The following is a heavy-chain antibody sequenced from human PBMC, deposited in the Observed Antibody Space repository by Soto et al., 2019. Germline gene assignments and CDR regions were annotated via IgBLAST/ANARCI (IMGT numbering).Heavy chain of an antibody. CDR3: ARGDLSGYYYNCMDV. D-gene: IGHD3-10*01. CDR1: GFTFSSYA. CDR2: ISYDGSNK. J-gene: IGHJ6*02. V-gene: IGHV3-30-3*01. Sequence: QVQLVESGGGVVPPGRSLRLSCAASGFTFSSYAMHWVRQAPGKGLEWVAVISYDGSNKYYADSGEGRFTISRDNSKNKRYLQMNSLRAEDTAVYYCARGDLSGYYYNCMDVWGQGTTVTVSS.